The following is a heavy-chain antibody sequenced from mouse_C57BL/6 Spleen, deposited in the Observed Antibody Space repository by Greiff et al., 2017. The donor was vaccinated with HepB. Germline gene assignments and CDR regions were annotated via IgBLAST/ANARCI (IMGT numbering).Heavy chain of an antibody. CDR1: GYTFTSYW. CDR2: IDPSDSYT. CDR3: ARAASNYGGGFDY. Sequence: VQLQQPGAELVMPGASVKLSCKASGYTFTSYWMHWVKQRPGQGLEWIGEIDPSDSYTNYNQKFKGKSTLTVDKSSSTAYMQLSSLTSEDSAVYYCARAASNYGGGFDYWGQGTTLTVSS. V-gene: IGHV1-69*01. D-gene: IGHD2-5*01. J-gene: IGHJ2*01.